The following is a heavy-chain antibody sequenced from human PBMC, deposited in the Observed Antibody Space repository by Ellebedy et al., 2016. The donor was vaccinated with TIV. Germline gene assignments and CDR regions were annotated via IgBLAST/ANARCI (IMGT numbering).Heavy chain of an antibody. CDR3: AREFRYDFWRGPLDH. J-gene: IGHJ4*02. CDR2: IYYTGST. V-gene: IGHV4-61*01. Sequence: SETLSLXCSVSGGSISSGRFYWTWIRQPPGKGLEWIGNIYYTGSTSYSPSLTGRVTISIDTPENQFSLKVTSVTAADTAVYYCAREFRYDFWRGPLDHWGQGTTVIVSS. D-gene: IGHD3-3*01. CDR1: GGSISSGRFY.